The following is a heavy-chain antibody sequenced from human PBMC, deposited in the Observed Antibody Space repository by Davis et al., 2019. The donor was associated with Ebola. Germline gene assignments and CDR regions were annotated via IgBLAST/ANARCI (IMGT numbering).Heavy chain of an antibody. CDR3: ARGSENWNYVDY. CDR1: GFTFSSYA. J-gene: IGHJ4*02. D-gene: IGHD1-1*01. Sequence: GGSLRLSCAASGFTFSSYAMSWVRQAPGKGLEWVSAIGTAGDTYYPGSVKGRFTISRENAKNSFYLQMNSLRDEDTAVYYCARGSENWNYVDYWGQGTLVTVSS. CDR2: IGTAGDT. V-gene: IGHV3-13*01.